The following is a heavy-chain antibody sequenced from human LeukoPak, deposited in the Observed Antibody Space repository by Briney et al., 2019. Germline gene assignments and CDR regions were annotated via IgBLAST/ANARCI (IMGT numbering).Heavy chain of an antibody. V-gene: IGHV4-34*01. CDR1: GGSFRGYY. Sequence: SETLSLTCAVYGGSFRGYYWSWIRHPPPQGMESIGVINHSVSTNHNPSLKRRVTISVDTSKNQFSLKLSSVTAADTAVYYCASGYYDSSGYYYDYWGQGTLVTVSS. CDR2: INHSVST. CDR3: ASGYYDSSGYYYDY. J-gene: IGHJ4*02. D-gene: IGHD3-22*01.